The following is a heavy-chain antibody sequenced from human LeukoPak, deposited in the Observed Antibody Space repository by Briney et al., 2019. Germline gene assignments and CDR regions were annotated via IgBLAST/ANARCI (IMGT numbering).Heavy chain of an antibody. J-gene: IGHJ4*02. V-gene: IGHV4-61*01. Sequence: SETLSLTCTVSGGSVSSGSYYWSWIRQPPGKGLEWIGYIYYSGSTNYNPSLKSRVTISVDTSKNQFFLKLSSVTAADTAVYHCARTYCSGGSCSYTDPYYFDYWGQGTLVTVSS. CDR2: IYYSGST. CDR3: ARTYCSGGSCSYTDPYYFDY. CDR1: GGSVSSGSYY. D-gene: IGHD2-15*01.